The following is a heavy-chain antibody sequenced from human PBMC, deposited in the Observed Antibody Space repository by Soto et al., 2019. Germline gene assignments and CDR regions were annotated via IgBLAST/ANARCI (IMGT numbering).Heavy chain of an antibody. D-gene: IGHD6-6*01. CDR1: GSPFSSYW. CDR2: ISSSSSYI. J-gene: IGHJ4*02. V-gene: IGHV3-21*01. CDR3: ARDPWEYSSSRREYYVDY. Sequence: PGGSLSLSWAPLGSPFSSYWMHWSRQAPGKGLEGCSAISSSSSYIYYEDSVKGRCTISKDNANNSLYLQMNSLRAEDTAVYYCARDPWEYSSSRREYYVDYWGQGALVTVSS.